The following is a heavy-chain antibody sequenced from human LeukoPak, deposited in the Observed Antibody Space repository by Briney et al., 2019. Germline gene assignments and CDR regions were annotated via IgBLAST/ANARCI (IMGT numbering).Heavy chain of an antibody. CDR1: GYTFTIYG. CDR2: ISAYNGYT. D-gene: IGHD3-22*01. Sequence: SVKVSCKASGYTFTIYGISWVRQAPGQGLECMGWISAYNGYTGYAQKFQDRVTMTTDTSTSTAYLDLRSLRSDDTAVYYCARDLTHRRDYDNSGYQIVPAFWGQGTLVTVSS. V-gene: IGHV1-18*01. CDR3: ARDLTHRRDYDNSGYQIVPAF. J-gene: IGHJ4*02.